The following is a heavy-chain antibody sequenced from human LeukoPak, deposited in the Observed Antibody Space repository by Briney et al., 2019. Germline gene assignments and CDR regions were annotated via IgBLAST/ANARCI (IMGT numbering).Heavy chain of an antibody. CDR3: ARDLRSIAARRGHWFDP. J-gene: IGHJ5*02. D-gene: IGHD6-6*01. Sequence: PSETLSLTCTVSGGSISSYYWSWIRQPPGKGLEWIGYIYYSGSTNYNPSLKSRVTISVDTSKNQFSLKLSSVTAADTAVYYCARDLRSIAARRGHWFDPWGQGTLVTVSS. CDR2: IYYSGST. CDR1: GGSISSYY. V-gene: IGHV4-59*01.